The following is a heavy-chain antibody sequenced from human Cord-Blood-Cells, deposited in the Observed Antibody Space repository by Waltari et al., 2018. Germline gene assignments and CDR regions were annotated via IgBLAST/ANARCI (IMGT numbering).Heavy chain of an antibody. CDR1: GGTLSSYA. V-gene: IGHV1-69*06. Sequence: QVQLVQSGAAVKKPGASVKVSCKASGGTLSSYAISWVRPAPGQGLEWMGGIIPILGTANYAQKFQGRVTITADKSTSTAYMELSSLRSEDTAVYYCSIAARPNWFDPWGQGTLVTVSS. D-gene: IGHD6-6*01. CDR3: SIAARPNWFDP. CDR2: IIPILGTA. J-gene: IGHJ5*02.